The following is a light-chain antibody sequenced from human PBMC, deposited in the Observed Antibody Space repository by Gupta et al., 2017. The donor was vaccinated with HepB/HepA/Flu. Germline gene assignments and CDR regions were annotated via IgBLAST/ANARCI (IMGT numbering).Light chain of an antibody. CDR3: HQEINSPVT. CDR1: QSVTGRY. V-gene: IGKV3-20*01. Sequence: EIVLTQSPGTLSLSPGERATLSCRASQSVTGRYLAWYQQKPGQAPRLLMYGTSSSATGIPDRFSGSGSGTDFTLTISRLEPEDFAMYYCHQEINSPVTSGQGTPVEIK. CDR2: GTS. J-gene: IGKJ5*01.